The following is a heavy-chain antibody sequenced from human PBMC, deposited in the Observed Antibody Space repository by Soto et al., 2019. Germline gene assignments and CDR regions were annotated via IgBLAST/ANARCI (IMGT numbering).Heavy chain of an antibody. Sequence: VQLVESGGGLVQPGGSLRLSCVASGFTFSSYCMHWVRQAPGKGPLWVSRIKSDGSGTYYADSVQGRLTISRDKAKNPLYLKMNSIRAEDTAVYYCVRGGGDYNDGNGSLARHWGQGTLVTVSS. CDR3: VRGGGDYNDGNGSLARH. V-gene: IGHV3-74*01. CDR1: GFTFSSYC. CDR2: IKSDGSGT. J-gene: IGHJ4*02. D-gene: IGHD2-21*01.